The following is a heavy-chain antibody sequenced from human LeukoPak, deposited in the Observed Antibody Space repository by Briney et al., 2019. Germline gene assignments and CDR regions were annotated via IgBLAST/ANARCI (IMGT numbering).Heavy chain of an antibody. CDR3: ARDEPYYDILTGYYMALDY. Sequence: GGSLRLSCAASGFPFSNYWMYWVRQAPGKGLEWVSYISSSSSTIYYADSVKGRFTISRDNAKNSLYLQMNSLRAEDTAVYYCARDEPYYDILTGYYMALDYWGQGTLVTVSS. CDR1: GFPFSNYW. D-gene: IGHD3-9*01. CDR2: ISSSSSTI. V-gene: IGHV3-48*01. J-gene: IGHJ4*02.